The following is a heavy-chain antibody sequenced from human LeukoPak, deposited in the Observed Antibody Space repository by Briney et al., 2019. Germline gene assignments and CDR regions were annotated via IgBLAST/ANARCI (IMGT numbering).Heavy chain of an antibody. J-gene: IGHJ3*02. Sequence: PSETLSLTCAVYGGSFSGYYWSWIRQPPGKGLEWIGEINHSGSTNYNPSLKSRVTISVDTSKNQFSLKLSSVTAADTAVYYCAREYSSGWHDAFDIWGQGTMVTVSS. CDR3: AREYSSGWHDAFDI. V-gene: IGHV4-34*01. D-gene: IGHD6-19*01. CDR1: GGSFSGYY. CDR2: INHSGST.